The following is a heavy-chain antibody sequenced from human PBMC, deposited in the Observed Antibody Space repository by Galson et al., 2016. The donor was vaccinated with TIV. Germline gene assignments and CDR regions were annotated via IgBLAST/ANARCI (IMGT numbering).Heavy chain of an antibody. V-gene: IGHV3-23*01. Sequence: SLRLSCAASGFSLSDYAMTWVRQAPGKGLEWVSDISGRGGTTHYADSVKGRFPISRDNSKNTLYLHMSSLRAEDTALYYCARGPTTRRGYYGLDIWGQGTTVTVSS. CDR2: ISGRGGTT. CDR3: ARGPTTRRGYYGLDI. CDR1: GFSLSDYA. D-gene: IGHD1-26*01. J-gene: IGHJ6*02.